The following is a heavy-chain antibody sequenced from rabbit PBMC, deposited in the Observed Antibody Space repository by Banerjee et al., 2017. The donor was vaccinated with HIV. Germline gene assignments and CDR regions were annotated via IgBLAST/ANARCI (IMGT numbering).Heavy chain of an antibody. CDR3: ASGSGYYIL. CDR1: GFDFSSYG. Sequence: QEQLVESGGGLVKPGASLTLTCKASGFDFSSYGISWVRQAPGKGLEWIAYIYPDYGITDLATWVKGRFTISIDNGQNSVCLQMTGLTAADTASYFGASGSGYYILWGPGTLVTVS. V-gene: IGHV1S47*01. J-gene: IGHJ6*01. D-gene: IGHD1-1*01. CDR2: IYPDYGIT.